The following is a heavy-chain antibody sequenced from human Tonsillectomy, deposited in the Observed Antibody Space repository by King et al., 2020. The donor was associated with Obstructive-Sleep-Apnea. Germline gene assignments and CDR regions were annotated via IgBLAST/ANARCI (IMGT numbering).Heavy chain of an antibody. D-gene: IGHD1-20*01. CDR1: GFTFSSYA. CDR3: TKDQYNWNAPICYFDY. CDR2: ISGSGVST. V-gene: IGHV3-23*04. Sequence: VQLVESGGGLVQPGGSLRLSCAASGFTFSSYAMSWVRQAPGKGLEWVSAISGSGVSTYYADSVKGRFTISRDNSKNTLYLQMNSLRAEDTAVYYCTKDQYNWNAPICYFDYWGQGTLVTVSS. J-gene: IGHJ4*02.